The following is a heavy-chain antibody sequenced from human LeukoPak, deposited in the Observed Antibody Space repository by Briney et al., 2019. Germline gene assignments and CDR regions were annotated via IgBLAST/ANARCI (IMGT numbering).Heavy chain of an antibody. CDR2: ISWNSGSI. V-gene: IGHV3-9*01. Sequence: GRSLRLSCAVSGFTFDDYAMHWVRQAPGKGLEWVSGISWNSGSIGYADSVKGRFTISRDNAKNSLYLQMNSLRAEDTALYYCAKGPVLLDYGDAMYYFDYWGQGTLVTVSS. CDR3: AKGPVLLDYGDAMYYFDY. J-gene: IGHJ4*02. CDR1: GFTFDDYA. D-gene: IGHD4-17*01.